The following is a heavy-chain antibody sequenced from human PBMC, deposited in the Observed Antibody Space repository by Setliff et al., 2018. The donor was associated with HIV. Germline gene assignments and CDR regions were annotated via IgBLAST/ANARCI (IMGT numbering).Heavy chain of an antibody. CDR2: IHYSGST. V-gene: IGHV4-31*01. CDR1: GGSISGGVHY. CDR3: ARGSFIGDYYYFDY. Sequence: PSETLSLTCTVSGGSISGGVHYWSWIRQHPGKGLEWIGYIHYSGSTYYNPSLKSQVTISVDASKNRLSLKLSSVTAADTAVYYCARGSFIGDYYYFDYWGQGTLVTVSS. D-gene: IGHD3-10*01. J-gene: IGHJ4*02.